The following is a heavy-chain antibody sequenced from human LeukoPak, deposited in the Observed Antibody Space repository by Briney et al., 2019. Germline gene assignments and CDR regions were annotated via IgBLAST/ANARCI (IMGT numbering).Heavy chain of an antibody. V-gene: IGHV4-59*08. Sequence: SETLSLTCTVSGGSISSYYWSWIRQSPGKGLEWIGYIYYSGSTNYNPSLKSRVTISVDTSKNQFSLKLSSVTAADTAVYYCASTIPAAIGIYYYGMDVWGQGTTVTVSS. D-gene: IGHD2-2*01. CDR2: IYYSGST. J-gene: IGHJ6*02. CDR1: GGSISSYY. CDR3: ASTIPAAIGIYYYGMDV.